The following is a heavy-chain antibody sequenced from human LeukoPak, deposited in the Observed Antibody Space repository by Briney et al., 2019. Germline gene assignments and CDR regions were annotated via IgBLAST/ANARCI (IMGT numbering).Heavy chain of an antibody. CDR2: IYYSGST. V-gene: IGHV4-59*01. D-gene: IGHD2-21*02. J-gene: IGHJ4*02. CDR3: ARTGGDYYFDY. CDR1: GGSISSYY. Sequence: SETLSLTCTVSGGSISSYYWSWIQQPPGKGLEWIGYIYYSGSTNYNPSLKSRVTISVDTSKNQFSLKLSSVTAADTAVYYCARTGGDYYFDYWGQGTLVTVSS.